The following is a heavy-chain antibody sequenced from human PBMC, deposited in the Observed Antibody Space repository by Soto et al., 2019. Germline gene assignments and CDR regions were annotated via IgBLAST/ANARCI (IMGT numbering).Heavy chain of an antibody. D-gene: IGHD6-19*01. V-gene: IGHV1-69*12. CDR3: ARAGIAVAGTAGYYYGMDV. J-gene: IGHJ6*02. CDR2: IIPIFGTA. Sequence: QVQLVQSGAEVKKPGSSVKVSCKASGGTFSSYAISWVRQAPGQGLERMGGIIPIFGTANYAQKFQGRVTITADESTSTAYMELSSLRSEDTAVYYCARAGIAVAGTAGYYYGMDVWGQGTTVTVSS. CDR1: GGTFSSYA.